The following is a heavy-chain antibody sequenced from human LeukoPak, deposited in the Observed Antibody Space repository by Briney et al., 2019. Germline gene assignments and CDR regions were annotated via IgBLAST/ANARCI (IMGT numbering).Heavy chain of an antibody. CDR1: GFSLSTSGVG. V-gene: IGHV2-5*01. CDR2: IYWNDDR. J-gene: IGHJ4*02. D-gene: IGHD6-19*01. CDR3: AHRSIAVAGPLYYFDY. Sequence: ESGPTLVKPTQTLTLTCTFSGFSLSTSGVGVGWIRQPPGKALEWLALIYWNDDRRYSPSLKSRLTITKDTSKNQVDLTMTNMDPVDTATYYCAHRSIAVAGPLYYFDYWGQGTLVTVSS.